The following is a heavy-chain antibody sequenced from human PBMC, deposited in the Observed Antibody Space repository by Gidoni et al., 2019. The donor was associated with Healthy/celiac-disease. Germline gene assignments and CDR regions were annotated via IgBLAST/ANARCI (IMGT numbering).Heavy chain of an antibody. Sequence: EVQLVESGGGLVQPGGSLRLSCAASGFTFSSYWMSWVRQAPGKGLEWVANIKQDGSEKYYVDSVKGRFTISRDNAKNSLYLQMNSLRAEDTAVYYCARDVAYYDSSGYDYFDYWGQGTLVTVSS. CDR1: GFTFSSYW. D-gene: IGHD3-22*01. CDR3: ARDVAYYDSSGYDYFDY. V-gene: IGHV3-7*03. J-gene: IGHJ4*02. CDR2: IKQDGSEK.